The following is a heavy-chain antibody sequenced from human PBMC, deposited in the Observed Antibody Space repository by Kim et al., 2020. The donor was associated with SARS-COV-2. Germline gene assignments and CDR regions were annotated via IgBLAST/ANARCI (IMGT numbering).Heavy chain of an antibody. CDR1: GGSISSSSYY. CDR3: ARQRDEYAHYYYYGMDV. J-gene: IGHJ6*02. Sequence: SETLSLTCTVSGGSISSSSYYWGWIRQPPGKGLEWIGSIYYSGSTYYNPSLKSRVTISVDTSKNQFSLKLSSVTAADTAVYYCARQRDEYAHYYYYGMDVWGQGTTVTVSS. V-gene: IGHV4-39*01. CDR2: IYYSGST. D-gene: IGHD2-2*01.